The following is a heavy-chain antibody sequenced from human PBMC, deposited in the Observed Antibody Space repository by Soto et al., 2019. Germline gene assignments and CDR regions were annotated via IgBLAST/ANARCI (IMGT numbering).Heavy chain of an antibody. CDR2: IYYSGST. D-gene: IGHD3-22*01. Sequence: QVQLQESGPGLVKPSQTLSLTCTVSGGSISSGGYYWSWIRQHPGKGLEWIGYIYYSGSTYYNPSLKRRVTLSVDTSKNQFSLKLSSVTAADTAVYYCARDSRRAKDDSSGYYYFDYWGQGTLVTVSS. CDR1: GGSISSGGYY. CDR3: ARDSRRAKDDSSGYYYFDY. J-gene: IGHJ4*02. V-gene: IGHV4-31*03.